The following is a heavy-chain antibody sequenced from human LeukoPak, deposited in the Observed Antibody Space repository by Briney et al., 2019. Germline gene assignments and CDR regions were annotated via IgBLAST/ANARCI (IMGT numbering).Heavy chain of an antibody. Sequence: SETLSPTCTVSGDSISTYYWSWIRQPPGKGLDWIGYIYYSGSTKYNPSLKSRVTISVDTSKNQFSLKLSSVTAADTAVYYCARLDGYCGGGSCFPDYWGQGTLVTVSS. CDR1: GDSISTYY. D-gene: IGHD2-15*01. J-gene: IGHJ4*02. CDR2: IYYSGST. V-gene: IGHV4-59*08. CDR3: ARLDGYCGGGSCFPDY.